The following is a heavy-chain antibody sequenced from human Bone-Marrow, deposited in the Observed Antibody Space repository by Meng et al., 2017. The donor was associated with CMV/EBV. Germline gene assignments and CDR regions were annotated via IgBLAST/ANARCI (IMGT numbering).Heavy chain of an antibody. CDR1: GFTFSSAW. V-gene: IGHV3-52*01. Sequence: GGSLRLSCAASGFTFSSAWMHWVCQAPEKGLEWVAGIKCDGSEKYYVDSVKGRFTISRDNAKNSLYLQMNSLRAEDTAVYYCARTYYDFWSGYLHYFAYWGQGPLVTVSS. CDR3: ARTYYDFWSGYLHYFAY. D-gene: IGHD3-3*01. J-gene: IGHJ4*02. CDR2: IKCDGSEK.